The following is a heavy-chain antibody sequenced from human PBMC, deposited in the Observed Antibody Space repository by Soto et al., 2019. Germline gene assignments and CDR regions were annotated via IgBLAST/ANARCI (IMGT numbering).Heavy chain of an antibody. J-gene: IGHJ4*02. CDR3: ARDKRSSGWYEDY. CDR2: ISSSISYI. Sequence: EVQLVESGGGLVKPGGPLRLSCAASGFTFISYSMNWVRQAPGKGLEWVPSISSSISYIYYADSVKGRFTISRDNAKNSLYLQMNSLRAEDTAVYYCARDKRSSGWYEDYWGQGTLVTVSS. CDR1: GFTFISYS. V-gene: IGHV3-21*01. D-gene: IGHD6-19*01.